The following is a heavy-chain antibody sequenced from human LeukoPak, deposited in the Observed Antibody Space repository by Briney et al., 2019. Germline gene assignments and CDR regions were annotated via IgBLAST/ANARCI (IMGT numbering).Heavy chain of an antibody. D-gene: IGHD5-12*01. V-gene: IGHV1-2*02. CDR2: INPNSGGT. Sequence: GASVKVSCKASGYTFTGYYMHWVRQAPGQGLEWMGWINPNSGGTNYAQKFQGRVTMTRDTSISTAYMELSSLRSDDTAVYYCARDQEGDYDLENFEYWGQGTLVTVSS. CDR1: GYTFTGYY. CDR3: ARDQEGDYDLENFEY. J-gene: IGHJ4*02.